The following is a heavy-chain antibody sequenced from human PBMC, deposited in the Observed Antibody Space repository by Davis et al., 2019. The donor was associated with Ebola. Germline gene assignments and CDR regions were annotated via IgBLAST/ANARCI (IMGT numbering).Heavy chain of an antibody. V-gene: IGHV1-2*02. CDR3: ALLPYRSSWNDGFDF. J-gene: IGHJ3*01. CDR1: GYTFTGYY. D-gene: IGHD6-19*01. CDR2: INPNSGGT. Sequence: ASVKVSCKASGYTFTGYYMHWVRQAPGQGLEWMGWINPNSGGTDYAQKFQGRVTMTRDTSINTAYMELSRLRSDDTAVYYCALLPYRSSWNDGFDFWGQGTMVTVSS.